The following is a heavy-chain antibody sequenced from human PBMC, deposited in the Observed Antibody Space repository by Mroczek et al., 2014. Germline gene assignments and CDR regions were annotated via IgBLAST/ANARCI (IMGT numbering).Heavy chain of an antibody. CDR1: GGSISSGSYY. D-gene: IGHD2-15*01. CDR3: ARDECSGGSCCWRRGFDAFDI. CDR2: IYTSGST. V-gene: IGHV4-61*02. Sequence: QVQLQESGPGLVKPSQTLSLTCTVSGGSISSGSYYWSWIRQPAGKGLEWIGRIYTSGSTNYNPSLKSRVTISVDTSKNQFSLKLSSVTAADTAVYYCARDECSGGSCCWRRGFDAFDIWGQGTMVTVSS. J-gene: IGHJ3*02.